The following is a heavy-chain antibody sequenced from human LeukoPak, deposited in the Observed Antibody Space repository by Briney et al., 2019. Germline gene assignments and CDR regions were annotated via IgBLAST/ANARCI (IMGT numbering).Heavy chain of an antibody. D-gene: IGHD3-22*01. Sequence: GGSLRLSCAASGFTFSSYGMHWVRQAPGKGLEWVAVIWYDGSNKYYADSVKGRFTISRDNSKNTLYLQMNSLRAEDTAVYYCARDRTYYYDSSGYSGRGAFDIWGQGTMVTVSS. CDR3: ARDRTYYYDSSGYSGRGAFDI. CDR2: IWYDGSNK. J-gene: IGHJ3*02. V-gene: IGHV3-33*01. CDR1: GFTFSSYG.